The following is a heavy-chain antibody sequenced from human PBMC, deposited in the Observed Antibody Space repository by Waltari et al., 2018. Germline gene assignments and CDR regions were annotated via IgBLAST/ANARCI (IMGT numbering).Heavy chain of an antibody. J-gene: IGHJ4*02. V-gene: IGHV1-2*02. CDR3: ARAVAADLHFDY. D-gene: IGHD6-13*01. CDR1: GYTFTGYY. Sequence: QVQLVQSGAEVKKPGASVKVYCKASGYTFTGYYMHWVRQAPGQGLEWIGWINPTSGGTNYAQKFQGRVTMTRDTSISTAYMELSRLRSDDTAVYYCARAVAADLHFDYWGQGTLVTVSS. CDR2: INPTSGGT.